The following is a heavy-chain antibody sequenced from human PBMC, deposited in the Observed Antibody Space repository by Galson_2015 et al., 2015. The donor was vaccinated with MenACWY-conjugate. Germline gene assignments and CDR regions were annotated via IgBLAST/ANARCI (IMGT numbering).Heavy chain of an antibody. D-gene: IGHD4-17*01. V-gene: IGHV1-69*13. CDR3: ARSGGDYEQRTFFDY. CDR2: IIPVFHTT. J-gene: IGHJ4*02. CDR1: GDSSNTDS. Sequence: SLKVSCKASGDSSNTDSFNWIRHAPGQGPEWLGGIIPVFHTTDYAQRFQGRLTITADESTSKVYMDLSSPRSADKAIYYFARSGGDYEQRTFFDYWGQGTMVTVSS.